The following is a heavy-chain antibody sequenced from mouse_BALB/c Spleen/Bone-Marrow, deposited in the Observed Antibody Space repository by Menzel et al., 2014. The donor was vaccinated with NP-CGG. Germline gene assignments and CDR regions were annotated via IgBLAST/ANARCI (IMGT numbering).Heavy chain of an antibody. CDR2: INPDSSTI. CDR3: TSYDGYYYWYSDV. Sequence: EVLAVEFGGGLVQPGGSLKLSCAASGSDFSRYWLSWVRQAAGKGLEWLGEINPDSSTINYTPSLKDKFIISRDNAKNTLYLQIDKVRSEDTALYYCTSYDGYYYWYSDVWGAGTTVTVSS. V-gene: IGHV4-1*02. CDR1: GSDFSRYW. D-gene: IGHD2-3*01. J-gene: IGHJ1*01.